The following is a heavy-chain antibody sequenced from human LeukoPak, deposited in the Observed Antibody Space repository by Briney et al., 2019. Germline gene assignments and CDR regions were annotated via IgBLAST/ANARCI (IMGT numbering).Heavy chain of an antibody. Sequence: GGSLRLSCAASGLTFSSYWMSWVRQAPGKGLEWAANIKQDGSEKYYVDSVKGRFTISRDNAKNSLYLQMNSLRAEDTAVYYCASSSSGYFDNWGQGTLVTVSS. V-gene: IGHV3-7*01. J-gene: IGHJ4*02. CDR3: ASSSSGYFDN. D-gene: IGHD3-22*01. CDR1: GLTFSSYW. CDR2: IKQDGSEK.